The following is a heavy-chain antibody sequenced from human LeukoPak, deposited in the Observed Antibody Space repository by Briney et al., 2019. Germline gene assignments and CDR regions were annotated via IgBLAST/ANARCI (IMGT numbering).Heavy chain of an antibody. J-gene: IGHJ4*02. CDR3: ARDEDTSALSEY. Sequence: GGSLRLSCAGSGFSFSSNTMSWVRQAPGRGLEWVSAISNNGGRTDYADSVKGRFTISRDNSKSTLYLHMDSLRAEDTAIYYCARDEDTSALSEYWGQGTLVTVSS. D-gene: IGHD2/OR15-2a*01. CDR1: GFSFSSNT. V-gene: IGHV3-23*01. CDR2: ISNNGGRT.